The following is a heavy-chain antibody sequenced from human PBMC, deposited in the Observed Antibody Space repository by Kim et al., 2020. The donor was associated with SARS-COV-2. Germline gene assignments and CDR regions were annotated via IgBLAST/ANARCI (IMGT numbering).Heavy chain of an antibody. J-gene: IGHJ6*02. CDR3: ARDRDDYGDYPYYYYGMDV. D-gene: IGHD4-17*01. CDR1: GFTFSSYG. Sequence: GGSLRLSCAASGFTFSSYGMHWVRQAPGKGLEWVAVIWYDGSNKYYADSVKGRFTISRDNSKNTLYLQMNSLRAEDTAVYYCARDRDDYGDYPYYYYGMDVWGQRTRVTVSS. CDR2: IWYDGSNK. V-gene: IGHV3-33*01.